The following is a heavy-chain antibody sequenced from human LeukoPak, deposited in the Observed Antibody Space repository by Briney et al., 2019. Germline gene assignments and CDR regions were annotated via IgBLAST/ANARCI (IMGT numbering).Heavy chain of an antibody. CDR1: GFTFSSYG. CDR3: ARAEYYYDSSGYQIDY. CDR2: IWYDGSNK. Sequence: GGSLRLSCAASGFTFSSYGMYWVRQAPGKGLEWVAVIWYDGSNKYYADSVKGRFTISRDNSKNTLYLQMNSLRAEDTAVYYCARAEYYYDSSGYQIDYWGQGTLVTVSS. J-gene: IGHJ4*02. V-gene: IGHV3-33*01. D-gene: IGHD3-22*01.